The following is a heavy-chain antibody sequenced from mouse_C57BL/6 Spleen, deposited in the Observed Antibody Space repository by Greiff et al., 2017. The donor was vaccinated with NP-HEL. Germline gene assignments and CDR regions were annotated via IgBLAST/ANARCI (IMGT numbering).Heavy chain of an antibody. J-gene: IGHJ2*01. CDR1: GYTFTSYG. CDR2: IYPRSGNT. V-gene: IGHV1-81*01. D-gene: IGHD2-5*01. Sequence: QVQLQQSGAELARPGASVKLSCKASGYTFTSYGISWVKQRPGQGLEWIGEIYPRSGNTYYNEKFKGKATLTADKSSSTAYMELRSLTSEDSAVYFCARSGSKRNFDYWGQGTTLTVSS. CDR3: ARSGSKRNFDY.